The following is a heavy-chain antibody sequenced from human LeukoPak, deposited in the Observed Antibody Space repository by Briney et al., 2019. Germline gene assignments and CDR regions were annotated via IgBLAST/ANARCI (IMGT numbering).Heavy chain of an antibody. J-gene: IGHJ6*02. D-gene: IGHD2-21*02. V-gene: IGHV4-39*01. CDR2: IYYSGST. CDR3: ARHLTFYYYGMDV. Sequence: SETLSLTCTVSGGSISSSSYYWGWIRQPPGKGLEWIGSIYYSGSTYYNPSLKSRVTISVDTSKNQFSLKLSSVTAADTAVYYCARHLTFYYYGMDVWGQGTTATVSS. CDR1: GGSISSSSYY.